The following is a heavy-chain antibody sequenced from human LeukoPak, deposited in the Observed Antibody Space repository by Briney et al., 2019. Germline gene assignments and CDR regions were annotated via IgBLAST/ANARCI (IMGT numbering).Heavy chain of an antibody. CDR2: IYYTGNT. CDR3: ARDTRGSGYFDY. V-gene: IGHV4-59*01. Sequence: PSETLSLTCTVSGGSISSYYWSWIRQPPGKGLEWIGYIYYTGNTHYNFSLKSRVTISVATSKNQFSLKLSSVTAADTAVYYCARDTRGSGYFDYWGQGTLVTVSS. D-gene: IGHD3-10*01. CDR1: GGSISSYY. J-gene: IGHJ4*02.